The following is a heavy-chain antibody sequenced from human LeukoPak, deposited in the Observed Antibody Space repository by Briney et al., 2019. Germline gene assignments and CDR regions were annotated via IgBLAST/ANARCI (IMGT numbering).Heavy chain of an antibody. Sequence: PSETLSLTCTVSGASFSSYYWSWLRQPPGKGLEWIAYIFYNGNTKYNPSLKSRVTISVDTSKTQFSLKLSSVTAADTAVYYCARGTPGEFDYWGQGTLVTVSS. J-gene: IGHJ4*02. D-gene: IGHD3-16*01. CDR1: GASFSSYY. V-gene: IGHV4-59*12. CDR3: ARGTPGEFDY. CDR2: IFYNGNT.